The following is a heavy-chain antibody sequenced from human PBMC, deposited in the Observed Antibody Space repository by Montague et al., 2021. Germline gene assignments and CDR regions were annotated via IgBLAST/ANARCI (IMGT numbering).Heavy chain of an antibody. Sequence: TLSLTCTVSGASINSGGYYWSWIRQLPGEGLEEIGSIYYTGSTYSNPSLKSRVTISVDTSKSQFSLKMNSVTAADTAVYYCARAGPRTYGGDSLDYWGQGALVTVSS. D-gene: IGHD3-10*01. CDR3: ARAGPRTYGGDSLDY. CDR2: IYYTGST. V-gene: IGHV4-31*03. J-gene: IGHJ4*02. CDR1: GASINSGGYY.